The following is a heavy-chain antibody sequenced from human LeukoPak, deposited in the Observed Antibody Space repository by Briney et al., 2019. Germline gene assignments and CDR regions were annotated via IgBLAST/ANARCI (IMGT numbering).Heavy chain of an antibody. Sequence: PSETLSLTCTVSGGSISSYYWSWIRQPPGRGLEWIGYIYYSGSTNYNPSLKSRVTISVDTSKNQFSLKLSSVTAADTAVYYCARDTIFLGMDVWGQGITVTVSS. V-gene: IGHV4-59*01. CDR2: IYYSGST. CDR1: GGSISSYY. D-gene: IGHD2/OR15-2a*01. CDR3: ARDTIFLGMDV. J-gene: IGHJ6*02.